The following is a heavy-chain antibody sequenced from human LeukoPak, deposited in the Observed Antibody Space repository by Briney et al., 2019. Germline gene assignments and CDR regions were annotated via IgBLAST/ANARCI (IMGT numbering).Heavy chain of an antibody. Sequence: SETLSLTCAVSGVPMSSNNWWSWVRQPPGKGLEWIGEIHESGSTNYNPSLKSRVTISGDKSKDQFSLKLSSVTAADTAVYYCARHEELSQKDWGQGTQVTVS. V-gene: IGHV4-4*02. CDR3: ARHEELSQKD. J-gene: IGHJ4*02. D-gene: IGHD3-16*02. CDR2: IHESGST. CDR1: GVPMSSNNW.